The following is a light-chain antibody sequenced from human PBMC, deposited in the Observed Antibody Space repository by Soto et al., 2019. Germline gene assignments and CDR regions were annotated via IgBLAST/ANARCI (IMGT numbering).Light chain of an antibody. J-gene: IGKJ5*01. CDR2: GAF. CDR3: QQRNIWPPVT. V-gene: IGKV3-11*01. CDR1: PSVPNY. Sequence: IVLPQSPATLSLSPGDLATLSWRASPSVPNYLAWYQQKPGQAPRLLIYGAFNRATGIPARFSGSGSGADFTLTISSLEPEDFAVYYCQQRNIWPPVTFGQGTRLEI.